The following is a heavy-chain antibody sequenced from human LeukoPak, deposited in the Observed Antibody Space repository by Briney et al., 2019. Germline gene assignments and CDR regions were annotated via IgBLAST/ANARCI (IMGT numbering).Heavy chain of an antibody. CDR1: GYTFTGYY. Sequence: GASVKVSCKASGYTFTGYYMHWVRQAPGQGLEWMGWINPNSGGTNYAQKFQGRVTMTRDTSISTAYMELSRLRSDDTAVYYCASTKVPAAINYMDVWGKGTTVTVSS. J-gene: IGHJ6*03. D-gene: IGHD2-2*01. CDR2: INPNSGGT. CDR3: ASTKVPAAINYMDV. V-gene: IGHV1-2*02.